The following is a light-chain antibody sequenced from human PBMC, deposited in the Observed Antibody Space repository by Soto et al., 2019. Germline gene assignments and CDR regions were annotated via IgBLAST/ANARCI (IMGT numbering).Light chain of an antibody. J-gene: IGKJ4*01. CDR2: SAS. CDR1: QGVRDD. CDR3: LQESNYPLT. V-gene: IGKV1-6*01. Sequence: QSSSSLSTKIGDRVTITCRASQGVRDDVGWYQQKPGKAPKLLIYSASTLQSGVPSRFSGSGSGTDFTLTISGLQPEDFATYYCLQESNYPLTFGGGTKVDIK.